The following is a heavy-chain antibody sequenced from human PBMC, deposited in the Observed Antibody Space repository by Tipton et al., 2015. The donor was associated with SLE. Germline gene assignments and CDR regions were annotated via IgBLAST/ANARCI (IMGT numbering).Heavy chain of an antibody. CDR1: GFTFSIYA. CDR3: ASSLPYGGLFDY. CDR2: ISYDGSNK. D-gene: IGHD2-2*02. Sequence: SLRLSCAASGFTFSIYAMHWVRQAPGKGLEWVAVISYDGSNKYYADSVKGRFTISRDNSKNTLCLQMNSLRAEDTAVYYRASSLPYGGLFDYWGQGTLVTVSS. J-gene: IGHJ4*02. V-gene: IGHV3-30*04.